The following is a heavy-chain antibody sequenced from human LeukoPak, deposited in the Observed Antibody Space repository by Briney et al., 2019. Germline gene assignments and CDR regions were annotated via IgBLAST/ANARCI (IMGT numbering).Heavy chain of an antibody. Sequence: PGGSLRLSCAASGFTVSSKSMIWVRRAPGKGLECVSYIRSDGSTQYADSVRGRFTISRDDSKNTVYLQMNSLRVEDTAVYYCARRRGGYGEGEFDYWGQGTLVTVSS. CDR2: IRSDGST. CDR3: ARRRGGYGEGEFDY. D-gene: IGHD4-17*01. CDR1: GFTVSSKS. V-gene: IGHV3-66*01. J-gene: IGHJ4*02.